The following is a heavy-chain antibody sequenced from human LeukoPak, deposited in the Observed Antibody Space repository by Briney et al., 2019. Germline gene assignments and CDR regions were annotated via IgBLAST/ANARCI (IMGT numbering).Heavy chain of an antibody. CDR2: ISYDGSSK. CDR1: GFTFSSYA. V-gene: IGHV3-30*04. D-gene: IGHD5-18*01. Sequence: GGSLRLSCAASGFTFSSYAMHWVRQAPGKGLEWVAVISYDGSSKYYADSVKGRFTISRDNSKNTLYLQMNSLRAEDTAVYYCAREEDSYGAEVFDYWGQGTLVTVSS. J-gene: IGHJ4*02. CDR3: AREEDSYGAEVFDY.